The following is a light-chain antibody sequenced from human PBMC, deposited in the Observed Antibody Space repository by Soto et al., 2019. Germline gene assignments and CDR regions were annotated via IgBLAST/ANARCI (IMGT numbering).Light chain of an antibody. CDR1: SSDVGGYDF. CDR3: SSYTITSSPV. CDR2: EVT. V-gene: IGLV2-14*01. Sequence: QSALTQPASVSGSPEQSITISCTGTSSDVGGYDFVSWYRQYPGQAPKILIYEVTHRPSGVPDRFSGSKSGNTASLTISGLQADDEADYYCSSYTITSSPVFGPGTKLTVL. J-gene: IGLJ1*01.